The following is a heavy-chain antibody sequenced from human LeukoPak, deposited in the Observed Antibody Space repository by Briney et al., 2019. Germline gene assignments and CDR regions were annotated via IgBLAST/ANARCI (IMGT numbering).Heavy chain of an antibody. D-gene: IGHD3-22*01. CDR3: ARVLTRYYDSSGPIDAFDI. Sequence: GGSLRLSCAASGFTFSSYWMHWVRQAPGKGLVWVSRINIDGSSTSYADSVKGRFTISRDNAKNTLYLQMNSLRAEDTAVYYCARVLTRYYDSSGPIDAFDIWGQGTMVTVSS. J-gene: IGHJ3*02. CDR1: GFTFSSYW. V-gene: IGHV3-74*01. CDR2: INIDGSST.